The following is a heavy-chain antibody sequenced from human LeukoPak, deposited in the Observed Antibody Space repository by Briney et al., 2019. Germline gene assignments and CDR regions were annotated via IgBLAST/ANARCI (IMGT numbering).Heavy chain of an antibody. CDR2: IYTSGST. V-gene: IGHV4-4*07. Sequence: PSETLSLTCTVSGGSISNYYWSWIRQPAGKGLEWIGRIYTSGSTHYNPSLKSRVTISVDTSKNQFSLKLSSVTAADTAVYYCARHVGNSGSGSYLTYFDYWGQGTLVTVSS. CDR3: ARHVGNSGSGSYLTYFDY. J-gene: IGHJ4*02. CDR1: GGSISNYY. D-gene: IGHD3-10*01.